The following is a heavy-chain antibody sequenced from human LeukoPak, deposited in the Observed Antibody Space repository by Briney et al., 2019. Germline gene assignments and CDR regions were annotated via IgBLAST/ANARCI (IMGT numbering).Heavy chain of an antibody. CDR2: IDWDDYK. Sequence: SGPTLVNPTQTLTLTCTFSGFSLSTSGVCVSWIRQPPRKALEWLARIDWDDYKYYSTSLRTRLTIYKDTSKHQVVLTMTNMDPVDTATYYCARTHYNSRNFDYWGQGTLVTVSS. V-gene: IGHV2-70*11. J-gene: IGHJ4*02. CDR3: ARTHYNSRNFDY. D-gene: IGHD1-14*01. CDR1: GFSLSTSGVC.